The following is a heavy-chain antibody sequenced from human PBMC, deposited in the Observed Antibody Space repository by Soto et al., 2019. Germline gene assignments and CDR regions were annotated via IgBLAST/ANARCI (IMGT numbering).Heavy chain of an antibody. CDR3: ARAYCSSTSCYHYGMDV. D-gene: IGHD2-2*01. J-gene: IGHJ6*02. Sequence: WASVKVSCKASGGTFSSYAISWVRQAPGQGLEWMGGIIPIFGTANYAQKFQGRVTITADESTSTAYMELSSLRSEDTAVYYCARAYCSSTSCYHYGMDVWGQGTTVTVSS. CDR1: GGTFSSYA. V-gene: IGHV1-69*13. CDR2: IIPIFGTA.